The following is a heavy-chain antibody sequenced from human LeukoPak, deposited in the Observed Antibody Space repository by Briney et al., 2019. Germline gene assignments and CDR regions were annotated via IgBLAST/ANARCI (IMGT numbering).Heavy chain of an antibody. CDR1: GFTFSSYA. D-gene: IGHD6-13*01. CDR2: ISYDGSNK. Sequence: GRSLRLSCAASGFTFSSYAMHWVRQAPGKGLEWVAVISYDGSNKYYADSVKGRFTTSRDNSKNTLYLQMNSLRAEDTAVYYCARTVQQLGYFDYWGQGTLVTVSS. J-gene: IGHJ4*02. V-gene: IGHV3-30-3*01. CDR3: ARTVQQLGYFDY.